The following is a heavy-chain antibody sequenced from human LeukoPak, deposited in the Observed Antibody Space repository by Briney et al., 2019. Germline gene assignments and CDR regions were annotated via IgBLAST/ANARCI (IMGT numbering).Heavy chain of an antibody. J-gene: IGHJ3*02. V-gene: IGHV4-59*02. CDR1: GASVRSDH. CDR2: MHGSGSP. D-gene: IGHD2/OR15-2a*01. Sequence: SETLSLTCTVSGASVRSDHWNWIRQPPGKGLEWIAYMHGSGSPNYNPSLASRLTLSVDATENLLSLKLTSVTAADTAVYFCARDLSVNAFDIWGQGTMVTVSS. CDR3: ARDLSVNAFDI.